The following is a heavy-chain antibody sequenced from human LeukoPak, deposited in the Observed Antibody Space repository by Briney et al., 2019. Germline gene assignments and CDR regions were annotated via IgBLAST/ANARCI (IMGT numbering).Heavy chain of an antibody. V-gene: IGHV1-18*01. D-gene: IGHD3-16*02. CDR1: GYTFTSYG. J-gene: IGHJ6*02. CDR3: ARDRVITFGGVIVPNFYYYGMDA. Sequence: WASLKVSCKASGYTFTSYGMSWVRQAPGQGLEWMGWISAYNGNTNYAQKLQGRVTRTTDTSTSSAYMELRSLRSDGTAVYYCARDRVITFGGVIVPNFYYYGMDAWGQGNTGTVSS. CDR2: ISAYNGNT.